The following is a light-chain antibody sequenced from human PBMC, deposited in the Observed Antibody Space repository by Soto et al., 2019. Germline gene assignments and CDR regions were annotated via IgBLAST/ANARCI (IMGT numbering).Light chain of an antibody. J-gene: IGKJ4*01. V-gene: IGKV3-11*01. CDR3: QQRLNWPLT. CDR1: QSVSSF. CDR2: DAS. Sequence: EIVLTQSPATLSLSPGERATLSCRASQSVSSFFVWYQQKRGQAPRLIIYDASKRATGIPARFSGSGSGTDFTLTISSLEPEDFAVYYCQQRLNWPLTFGGGTTVEIK.